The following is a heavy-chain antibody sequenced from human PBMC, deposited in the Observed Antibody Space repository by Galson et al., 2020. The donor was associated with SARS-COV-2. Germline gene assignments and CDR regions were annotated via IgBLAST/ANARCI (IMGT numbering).Heavy chain of an antibody. D-gene: IGHD2-15*01. CDR3: ARSFYCSGVSCCVGAGRNWFDH. Sequence: GESLKISCKGSGYSFTSYWIGWVRQIPGKGLEWMGIIYPGDSDTRYSPSFQGQVTISADKSISTAYLQWSSLKASDTAMYYCARSFYCSGVSCCVGAGRNWFDHWGQGTLVTVSS. CDR2: IYPGDSDT. V-gene: IGHV5-51*01. J-gene: IGHJ5*02. CDR1: GYSFTSYW.